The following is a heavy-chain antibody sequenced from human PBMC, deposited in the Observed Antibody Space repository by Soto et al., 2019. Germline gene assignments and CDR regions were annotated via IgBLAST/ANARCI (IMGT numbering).Heavy chain of an antibody. D-gene: IGHD3-22*01. V-gene: IGHV4-30-4*01. Sequence: SETLSLTCTVSGGSISSGDYYWSWIRQPPGKGLEWIGYIYYSGSTYYNPSLKSRVTISVDTSKNQFSLKLGSVTAADTAVYYCARSNDSSGYYRLPYYFDYWGQGTLVTVSS. CDR1: GGSISSGDYY. J-gene: IGHJ4*02. CDR2: IYYSGST. CDR3: ARSNDSSGYYRLPYYFDY.